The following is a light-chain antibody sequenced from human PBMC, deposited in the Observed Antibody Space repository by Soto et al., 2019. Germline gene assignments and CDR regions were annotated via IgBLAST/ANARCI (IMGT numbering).Light chain of an antibody. CDR1: STDIGVYNY. Sequence: QSALTQPASVSGSPGQSITISCTGTSTDIGVYNYVSWYQQHPGKAPKVMIYEVTNRPSGVSNRFSGSKSGDTASLTISGLQSEDEADYYCRSYTTSAPLVFGGGTKLTVL. V-gene: IGLV2-14*01. CDR3: RSYTTSAPLV. CDR2: EVT. J-gene: IGLJ3*02.